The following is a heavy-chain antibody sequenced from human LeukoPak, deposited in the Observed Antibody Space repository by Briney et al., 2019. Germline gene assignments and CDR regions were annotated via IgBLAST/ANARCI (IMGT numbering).Heavy chain of an antibody. CDR2: IYYSGST. D-gene: IGHD5-18*01. J-gene: IGHJ5*02. V-gene: IGHV4-39*02. Sequence: PSETLSLTCTVSGGSISSSHYYWGWIRQPPGKGLEWIGNIYYSGSTYYNPSLKNRVTISADTSKNHFSLKLSSVTAADTAVYYCARGIRQLWLSGRPNWFDPWGQGTLVTVSS. CDR1: GGSISSSHYY. CDR3: ARGIRQLWLSGRPNWFDP.